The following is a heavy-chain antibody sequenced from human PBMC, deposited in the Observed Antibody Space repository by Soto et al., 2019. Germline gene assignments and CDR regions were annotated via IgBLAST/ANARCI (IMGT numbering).Heavy chain of an antibody. J-gene: IGHJ4*02. CDR1: GFAFSRFP. Sequence: GGSLRLACAASGFAFSRFPMPWVCQASGMVLVCVSRIDPDGSATTYAVSVKGRFTISREKAKNLVCLQVVSVRAEGPALCYCATMAVTYPYWDQGSMVTVSP. CDR3: ATMAVTYPY. CDR2: IDPDGSAT. V-gene: IGHV3-74*01. D-gene: IGHD3-10*01.